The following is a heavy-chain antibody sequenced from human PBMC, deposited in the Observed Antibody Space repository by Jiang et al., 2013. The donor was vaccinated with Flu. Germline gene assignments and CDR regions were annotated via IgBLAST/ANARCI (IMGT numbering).Heavy chain of an antibody. J-gene: IGHJ2*01. V-gene: IGHV3-30-3*01. CDR3: ARGLHSSTWYVWYFDL. CDR2: ISYDGSNK. D-gene: IGHD6-13*01. Sequence: VQLLESGGGVVQPGRSLRLSCAASGFTFRRYAMHWVRQAPGKGLEWGALISYDGSNKYYADSVKGRFTISRDNSKNTLYLQINSLRAEDTAVYYCARGLHSSTWYVWYFDLWG. CDR1: GFTFRRYA.